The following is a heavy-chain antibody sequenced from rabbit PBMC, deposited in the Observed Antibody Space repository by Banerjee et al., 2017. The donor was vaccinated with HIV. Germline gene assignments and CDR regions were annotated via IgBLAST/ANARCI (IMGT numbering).Heavy chain of an antibody. V-gene: IGHV1S40*01. Sequence: QSLEESGGDLVKPGASLTLTCTASGFSFSISYYMCWVRQAPGKGLEWIACIDTSSGNTYYASWAKGRFTISKTSSTTVTLQMTSLTAADTATYFCAREGASISGYYLWGQGTLVTVS. CDR2: IDTSSGNT. CDR1: GFSFSISYY. J-gene: IGHJ6*01. D-gene: IGHD1-1*01. CDR3: AREGASISGYYL.